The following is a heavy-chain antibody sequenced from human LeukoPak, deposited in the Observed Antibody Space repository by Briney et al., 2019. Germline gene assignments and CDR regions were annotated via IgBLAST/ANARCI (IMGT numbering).Heavy chain of an antibody. Sequence: PSETLSLTCSVSGGSIRNYFCSWIRQPPGKGLEWIGYIYYSGSAHYNPSLKSRVTISVDTSKNQFSLNLNSVTPADTAMYYCARSVAGKSSLAFDSWGQGTLVIVSS. CDR1: GGSIRNYF. V-gene: IGHV4-59*01. CDR2: IYYSGSA. CDR3: ARSVAGKSSLAFDS. J-gene: IGHJ4*02. D-gene: IGHD6-19*01.